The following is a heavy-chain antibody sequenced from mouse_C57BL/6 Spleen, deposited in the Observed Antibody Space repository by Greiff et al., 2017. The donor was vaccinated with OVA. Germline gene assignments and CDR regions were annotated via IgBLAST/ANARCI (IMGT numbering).Heavy chain of an antibody. CDR2: IYPGDGDT. J-gene: IGHJ2*01. Sequence: VQLQQSGPELVKPGASVKISCKASGHAFSSSWMNWVKQRPGKGLEWIGRIYPGDGDTNYNGKFKGKATLTADKSSSTAYMQLSSLTSEDSAVYFCARSDTTVVATEDYWGQGTTLTVSS. V-gene: IGHV1-82*01. CDR3: ARSDTTVVATEDY. CDR1: GHAFSSSW. D-gene: IGHD1-1*01.